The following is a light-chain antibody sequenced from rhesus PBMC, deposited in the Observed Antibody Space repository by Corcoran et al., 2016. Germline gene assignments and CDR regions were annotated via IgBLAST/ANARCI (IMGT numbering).Light chain of an antibody. CDR2: RAS. Sequence: DIQMTQSPSSLSASVGDRVTITCQASQSLSNYLNWYQQKPGKIPKLLIYRASSLQSGIPSRFSGSGSGTDFTLTISSLQPEDFATYNCQQGYSYPSSFGQGTKVEIK. J-gene: IGKJ2*01. CDR1: QSLSNY. CDR3: QQGYSYPSS. V-gene: IGKV1S9*01.